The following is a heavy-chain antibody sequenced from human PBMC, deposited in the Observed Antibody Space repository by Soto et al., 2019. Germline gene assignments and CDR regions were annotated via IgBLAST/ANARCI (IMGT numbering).Heavy chain of an antibody. CDR3: ARKSRASPRGWFDP. V-gene: IGHV4-39*07. J-gene: IGHJ5*02. D-gene: IGHD3-10*01. CDR2: INHSGST. CDR1: GGSISSSSYY. Sequence: PSETLSLTCTVSGGSISSSSYYWSWIRQPPGKGLEWIGEINHSGSTNYNPSLKSRVTISVDTSKNQFSLKLSSVTAADTAVYYCARKSRASPRGWFDPWGQGTLVTVSS.